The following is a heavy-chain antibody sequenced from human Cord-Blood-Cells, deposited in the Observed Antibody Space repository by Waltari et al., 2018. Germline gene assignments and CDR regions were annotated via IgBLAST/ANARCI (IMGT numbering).Heavy chain of an antibody. CDR2: INPNSGGT. D-gene: IGHD3-3*01. Sequence: QLQLVQSGAEVKKPGASAKASCTASGYTFTRYYIHWVRQAPGQGLEWMGWINPNSGGTNYAQKFQGRVTMTRDTSISTAYMELSSLRSDDTAVYYCARRGVGVFGVVTLVDYWGQGTLVT. CDR1: GYTFTRYY. V-gene: IGHV1-2*02. J-gene: IGHJ4*02. CDR3: ARRGVGVFGVVTLVDY.